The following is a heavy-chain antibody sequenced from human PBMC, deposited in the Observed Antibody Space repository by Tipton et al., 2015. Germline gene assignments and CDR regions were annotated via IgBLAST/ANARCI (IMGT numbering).Heavy chain of an antibody. CDR1: GFTFNSYG. J-gene: IGHJ6*02. CDR3: ATDRDVVATRYLHYRGLDV. V-gene: IGHV3-23*01. D-gene: IGHD2-15*01. Sequence: SLRLSCAASGFTFNSYGMNWVRQAPGKGLEWVSGIRSNGDRTYYAGSVKGRFTISRDNSKNTLSLQMNSLRAEDTAVYYCATDRDVVATRYLHYRGLDVWGQGTTVTVSS. CDR2: IRSNGDRT.